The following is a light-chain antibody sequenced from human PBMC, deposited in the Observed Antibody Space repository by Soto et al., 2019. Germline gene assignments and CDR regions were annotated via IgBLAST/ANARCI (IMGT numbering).Light chain of an antibody. CDR3: LQDNNWPWT. J-gene: IGKJ1*01. Sequence: AIPMTQSPSSLSASVGDRVTITCRASQAIRNDLSWYQQKPGKAPNLLIYGASTLQSGVPSRFSGSGYGTHLTLTVSSLQPEDFATYYCLQDNNWPWTFGQGTKVEI. CDR2: GAS. V-gene: IGKV1-6*01. CDR1: QAIRND.